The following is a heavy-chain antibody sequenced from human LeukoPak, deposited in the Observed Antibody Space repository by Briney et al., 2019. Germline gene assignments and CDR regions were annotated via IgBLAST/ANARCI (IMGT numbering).Heavy chain of an antibody. V-gene: IGHV1-8*01. CDR1: GYTFTIYD. D-gene: IGHD1-26*01. Sequence: GASVKVSCKASGYTFTIYDINWVRQATGQGVGWMGWMNPNSGNTGYAQKFKGRVTMTRNTSISTAYMELSSLRSEDTAVYYCARVGRRGMDVWGQGTTVTVSS. CDR3: ARVGRRGMDV. J-gene: IGHJ6*02. CDR2: MNPNSGNT.